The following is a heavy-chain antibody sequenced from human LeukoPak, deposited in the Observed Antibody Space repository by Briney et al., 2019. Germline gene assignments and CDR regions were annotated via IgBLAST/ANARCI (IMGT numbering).Heavy chain of an antibody. CDR2: IYISGYT. V-gene: IGHV4-4*07. CDR3: ARGEVDDYVWGSYFDY. CDR1: GGSISSYN. J-gene: IGHJ4*02. D-gene: IGHD3-16*01. Sequence: SETLSLTCTVSGGSISSYNWSWIRQPAGKGLEWIGHIYISGYTNYNPSLKSRVTISVDTSKNQFSLKLSSVTAADTAVYYCARGEVDDYVWGSYFDYWGQGTLVTVSS.